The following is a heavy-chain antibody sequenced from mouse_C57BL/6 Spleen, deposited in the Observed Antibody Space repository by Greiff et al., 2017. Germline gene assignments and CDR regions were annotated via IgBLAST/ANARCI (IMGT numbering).Heavy chain of an antibody. CDR1: GLSLTSDG. CDR3: ASDSIYDSYPITY. D-gene: IGHD2-3*01. J-gene: IGHJ3*01. CDR2: IWGVGST. Sequence: QVQLQQSGPGLVAPSQGLSITCTVSGLSLTSDGVDWVRQSPGKGLEWLGVIWGVGSTKYKSALKSRLSISKDKSKSQVLLKMNSQQTDDTAMSYCASDSIYDSYPITYRGQGTLVTIRA. V-gene: IGHV2-6*01.